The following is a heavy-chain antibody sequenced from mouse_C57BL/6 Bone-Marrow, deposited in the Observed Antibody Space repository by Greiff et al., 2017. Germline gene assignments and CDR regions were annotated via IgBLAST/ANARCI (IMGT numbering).Heavy chain of an antibody. D-gene: IGHD1-1*01. Sequence: QVQLQQPGAELVRPGTSVKLSCKASGYPFTSYWMHWVKQRPGQGLEWIGVIDPSDSYTNYNQKFKGKATLTVDTSSSTAYMQLSRLTSEASAVYYCARGNYGSWYFDVWGTGTTGTASS. CDR1: GYPFTSYW. CDR2: IDPSDSYT. CDR3: ARGNYGSWYFDV. J-gene: IGHJ1*03. V-gene: IGHV1-59*01.